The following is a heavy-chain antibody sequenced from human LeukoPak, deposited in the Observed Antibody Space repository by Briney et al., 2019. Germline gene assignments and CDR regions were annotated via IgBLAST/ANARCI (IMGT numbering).Heavy chain of an antibody. V-gene: IGHV3-11*04. CDR2: ISSSGSTI. J-gene: IGHJ3*02. Sequence: SPGGSLRLSCAASGFTFSDYYTSWIRQAPGKGLEWVSYISSSGSTIYYADSVKGRFTISRDNAKNSLYLQMNSLRAEDTAVYYCARGKTHLSAFDIWGQGTMVTVSS. CDR3: ARGKTHLSAFDI. CDR1: GFTFSDYY.